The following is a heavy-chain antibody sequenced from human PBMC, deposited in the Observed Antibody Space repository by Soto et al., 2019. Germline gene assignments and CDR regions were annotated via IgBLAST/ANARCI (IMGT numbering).Heavy chain of an antibody. V-gene: IGHV3-23*01. J-gene: IGHJ4*02. Sequence: PWGSLRLSCAASGFTFSSYAMSWVRQAPGKGLEWVSAISGSGGSTYYADSVKGRFTISRDNSKNTLYLQMNSLRAEDTAVYYCAKGLLTYYYGSGSLEYYFDYWGQGTLVTVSS. D-gene: IGHD3-10*01. CDR3: AKGLLTYYYGSGSLEYYFDY. CDR1: GFTFSSYA. CDR2: ISGSGGST.